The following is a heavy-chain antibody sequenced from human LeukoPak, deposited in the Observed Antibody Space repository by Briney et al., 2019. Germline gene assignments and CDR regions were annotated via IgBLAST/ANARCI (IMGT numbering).Heavy chain of an antibody. CDR3: ARDRAHYDFWSGYPGY. Sequence: PGGSLRLSCAASGFTFSDYYMSWIRQAPGKGLEWVSYISSSGSTIYYADSVKGRFTISRDNAKNSLYLQMNSLRAEDTAVYYCARDRAHYDFWSGYPGYWGQGTLVTVSS. CDR2: ISSSGSTI. D-gene: IGHD3-3*01. J-gene: IGHJ4*02. CDR1: GFTFSDYY. V-gene: IGHV3-11*04.